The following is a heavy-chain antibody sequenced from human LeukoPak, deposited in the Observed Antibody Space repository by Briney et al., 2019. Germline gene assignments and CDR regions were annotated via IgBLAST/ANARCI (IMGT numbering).Heavy chain of an antibody. Sequence: SVKVSCKASGGTFSSYAISWVRQAPGQGLEWMGGIIPIFGTANYAQKFQGGVTITADESTSTAYMELSSLRSEDTAVYYCARDLGYSSSWFVIGWFDPWGQGTLVTVSS. D-gene: IGHD6-13*01. CDR2: IIPIFGTA. CDR1: GGTFSSYA. J-gene: IGHJ5*02. CDR3: ARDLGYSSSWFVIGWFDP. V-gene: IGHV1-69*13.